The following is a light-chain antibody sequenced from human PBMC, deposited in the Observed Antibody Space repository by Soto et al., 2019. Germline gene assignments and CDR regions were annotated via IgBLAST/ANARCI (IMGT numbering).Light chain of an antibody. CDR2: DVS. CDR1: NSDVGDYNL. CDR3: CSYSTDTTLYV. J-gene: IGLJ1*01. V-gene: IGLV2-14*01. Sequence: QSALTQPASVSGSPGQSITISCSGTNSDVGDYNLVSWYQQRPGEAPKLVIFDVSNRPSGVSDRFSGSKSGNTASLTISGLQAEDEGDYFCCSYSTDTTLYVFGSGTKVPS.